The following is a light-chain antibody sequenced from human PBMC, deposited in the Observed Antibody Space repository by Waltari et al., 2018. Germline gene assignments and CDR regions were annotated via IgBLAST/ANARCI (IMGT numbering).Light chain of an antibody. CDR1: RRDIGGYNY. V-gene: IGLV2-14*03. CDR3: CSYTSSSTLI. CDR2: DVK. Sequence: QSALTQPASVSGSPGQSITISCIGSRRDIGGYNYVSWYQQHPGKAPKPMIYDVKNRPSGVSNRFSGSKSGNTASLTISGLQAEDEAEYYCCSYTSSSTLIFGGGTKLTVL. J-gene: IGLJ2*01.